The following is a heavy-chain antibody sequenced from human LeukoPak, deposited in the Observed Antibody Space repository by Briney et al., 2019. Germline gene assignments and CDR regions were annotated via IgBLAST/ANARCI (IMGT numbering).Heavy chain of an antibody. CDR1: GYTFTGYY. CDR3: ARGPQSKTYYDYVWGSYTPNY. J-gene: IGHJ4*02. CDR2: INPNSGGT. Sequence: ASVKVSCKASGYTFTGYYMHWVRQAPGQGLEWMGWINPNSGGTNYAQKLQGRVTMTTDTSTSTAYMELRSLRSDDTAVYYCARGPQSKTYYDYVWGSYTPNYWGQGTLVTVSS. D-gene: IGHD3-16*01. V-gene: IGHV1-2*02.